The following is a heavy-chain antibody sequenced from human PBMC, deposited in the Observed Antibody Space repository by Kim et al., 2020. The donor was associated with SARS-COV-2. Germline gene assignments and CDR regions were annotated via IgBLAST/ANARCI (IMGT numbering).Heavy chain of an antibody. Sequence: GGSLRLSCAASRFTFSSYAMHWVRQAPGKGLEWVALIWFDGSYTYYTDSVKGRFTISRDNSKNTLYLQMNSLRAEDTAVYYCAKPPDVFGSGSYSFFEFWGQGTLVTVSS. CDR2: IWFDGSYT. CDR1: RFTFSSYA. V-gene: IGHV3-33*06. D-gene: IGHD3-10*01. CDR3: AKPPDVFGSGSYSFFEF. J-gene: IGHJ4*02.